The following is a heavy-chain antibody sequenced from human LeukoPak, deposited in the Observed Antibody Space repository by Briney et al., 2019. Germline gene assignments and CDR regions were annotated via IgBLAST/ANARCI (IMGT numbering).Heavy chain of an antibody. D-gene: IGHD2-2*01. CDR2: INPNSGGT. J-gene: IGHJ4*02. V-gene: IGHV1-2*02. Sequence: ASVKVSCKASGYTFTGYYMHWVRQAPGQGLEWMGWINPNSGGTNYAQKFQGRVTMTRDTSISTAYMELSRLRSDDTAVYYCARVGVPAAPSYDYWGQGTLVTVSS. CDR3: ARVGVPAAPSYDY. CDR1: GYTFTGYY.